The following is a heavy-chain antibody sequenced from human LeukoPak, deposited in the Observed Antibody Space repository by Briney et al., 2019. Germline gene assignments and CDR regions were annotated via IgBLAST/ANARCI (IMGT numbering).Heavy chain of an antibody. V-gene: IGHV4-59*01. Sequence: SETLSLTCTVSGGSISSYYWSWIRQPPGKGLEWIGYIYYSGSTNYNPSLKSRVTISVDTSKNQFSLKLSSVTAADTAVYYCAGRYCSSTSCKKGPRAFDIWGQGTMVTVSS. D-gene: IGHD2-2*01. CDR2: IYYSGST. CDR1: GGSISSYY. J-gene: IGHJ3*02. CDR3: AGRYCSSTSCKKGPRAFDI.